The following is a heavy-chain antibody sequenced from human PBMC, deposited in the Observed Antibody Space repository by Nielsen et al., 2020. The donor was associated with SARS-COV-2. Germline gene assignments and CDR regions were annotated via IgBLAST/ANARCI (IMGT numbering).Heavy chain of an antibody. Sequence: SETLSLTCTVSGGSISSYYWSWIRQPPGKGLEWIGYIYYSGSTNYNPSLKSRVPISVDTSKNQFSLKLSSVTAADTAVYYCARDLPTVSNYYYYGMDVWGQGTTVTVAS. V-gene: IGHV4-59*01. D-gene: IGHD4-17*01. CDR2: IYYSGST. CDR1: GGSISSYY. J-gene: IGHJ6*02. CDR3: ARDLPTVSNYYYYGMDV.